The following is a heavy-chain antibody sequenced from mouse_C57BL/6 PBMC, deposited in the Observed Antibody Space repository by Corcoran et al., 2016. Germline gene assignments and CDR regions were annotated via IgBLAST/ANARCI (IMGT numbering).Heavy chain of an antibody. Sequence: QVTLKESGPGILQSSQTLSMTCSFSGFSLSTSGMGVSWIRQPSGKGLEWLAHIYWDDDKRYNPSLKSRLTISKDTSRNQVFLKINSVDTADTATYYCARRAYLPFDYWGQGTTLTVSS. CDR1: GFSLSTSGMG. CDR3: ARRAYLPFDY. V-gene: IGHV8-12*01. J-gene: IGHJ2*01. CDR2: IYWDDDK.